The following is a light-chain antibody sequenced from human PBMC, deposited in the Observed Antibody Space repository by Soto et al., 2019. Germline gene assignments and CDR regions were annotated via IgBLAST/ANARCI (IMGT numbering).Light chain of an antibody. CDR3: CSFADFTYV. CDR2: EVT. J-gene: IGLJ1*01. CDR1: SRHIGSYDL. Sequence: QSALTQPASVSGSPGQSITISCTGTSRHIGSYDLVSWYQQHPGTAPKLIIYEVTKQPSGVSTRFSGSKSGNTASLTISGLQAVDEADYYCCSFADFTYVFGTGTKVTVL. V-gene: IGLV2-23*02.